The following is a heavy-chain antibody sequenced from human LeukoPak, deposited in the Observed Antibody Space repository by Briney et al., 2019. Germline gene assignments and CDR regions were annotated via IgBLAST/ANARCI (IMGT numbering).Heavy chain of an antibody. V-gene: IGHV4-59*01. CDR1: GGSISSYY. D-gene: IGHD6-6*01. J-gene: IGHJ3*02. Sequence: PSETLSLTCTVSGGSISSYYWSWIRQPPGKGLEWIGYISYSGNANYNPSLKSRVTISVDKSKDQFSLKLSSVTAADTSGYYCARSASSSSRSAFDIWGQGTMVTVSS. CDR3: ARSASSSSRSAFDI. CDR2: ISYSGNA.